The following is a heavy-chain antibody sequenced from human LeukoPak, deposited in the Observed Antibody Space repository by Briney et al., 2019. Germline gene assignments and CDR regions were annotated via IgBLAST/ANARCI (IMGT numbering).Heavy chain of an antibody. J-gene: IGHJ4*02. CDR3: ARPMQWLVQPDY. CDR1: GFTFSSYW. Sequence: GGSLRLSCAASGFTFSSYWMSWIRQAPGKGLEWVSYISSSGSTIYYADSVKGRFTISRDNAKNSLYLQMNSLRAEDTAVYYCARPMQWLVQPDYWGQGTLVTVSS. CDR2: ISSSGSTI. V-gene: IGHV3-11*04. D-gene: IGHD6-19*01.